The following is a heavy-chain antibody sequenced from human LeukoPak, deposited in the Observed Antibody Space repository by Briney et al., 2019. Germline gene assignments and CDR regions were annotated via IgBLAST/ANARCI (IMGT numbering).Heavy chain of an antibody. CDR1: GFTFSGYE. D-gene: IGHD6-6*01. V-gene: IGHV3-48*03. CDR2: ISSSGSTI. Sequence: GGSLRLSCAASGFTFSGYEMNWVRQAPGKGLEWVSCISSSGSTIYYADSVMGRFTISRDNAKNSLYLQMNSLRAEDTAVYYCALWKYGNSPLDFWGQGTLVTVSS. CDR3: ALWKYGNSPLDF. J-gene: IGHJ4*02.